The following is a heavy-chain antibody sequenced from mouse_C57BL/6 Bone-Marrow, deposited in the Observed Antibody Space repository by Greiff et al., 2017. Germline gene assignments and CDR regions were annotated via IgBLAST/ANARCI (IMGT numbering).Heavy chain of an antibody. J-gene: IGHJ1*03. CDR3: TTEGWDFDV. CDR2: IDPENGDT. Sequence: VQLQQSGAELVRPGASVKLSCTASGFNIKDDYMHWVKQRPEQGLEWIGWIDPENGDTEYGSKFQGKATITADTSSNTAYLQLSSLSSEDTAVYFCTTEGWDFDVWGTGTTVTVSS. V-gene: IGHV14-4*01. CDR1: GFNIKDDY.